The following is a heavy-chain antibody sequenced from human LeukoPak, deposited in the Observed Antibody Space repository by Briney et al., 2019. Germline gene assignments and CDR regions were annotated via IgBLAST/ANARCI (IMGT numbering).Heavy chain of an antibody. CDR1: GFRFTGYW. D-gene: IGHD4-17*01. Sequence: GGSLRLSCAASGFRFTGYWMGWVRQAAGKGLQWVANIDPDGVEKYYGDSLKGRFTISRDNAKSSLYLQINSLRAEDTAVYYCARDTSYGDDVSILDYWGQGTLVTVS. J-gene: IGHJ4*02. V-gene: IGHV3-7*01. CDR3: ARDTSYGDDVSILDY. CDR2: IDPDGVEK.